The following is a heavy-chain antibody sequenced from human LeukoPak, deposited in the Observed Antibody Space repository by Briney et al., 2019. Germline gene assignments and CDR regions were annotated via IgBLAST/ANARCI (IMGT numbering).Heavy chain of an antibody. Sequence: PGGSLRLSCAASGFTFSSYSMDWVRQAPGKGLEWVSSISSSSSYIYYADSVKGRFTISRDNAKNSLYLQMNSLRAGDTAVYYCARDITMIVVVTSYFDYWGQGTLVTVSS. V-gene: IGHV3-21*01. J-gene: IGHJ4*02. CDR1: GFTFSSYS. D-gene: IGHD3-22*01. CDR2: ISSSSSYI. CDR3: ARDITMIVVVTSYFDY.